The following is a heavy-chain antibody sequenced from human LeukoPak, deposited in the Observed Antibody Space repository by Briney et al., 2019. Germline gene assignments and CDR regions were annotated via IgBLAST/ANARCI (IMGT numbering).Heavy chain of an antibody. CDR1: GFSFSSYE. J-gene: IGHJ6*03. Sequence: GGSLRLSCAASGFSFSSYEMNWVRQAPGKGLEWVSYIGSTTNSIYYADSVKGRFTISRDNAKKSLHLQMNSLRAEDTAVYYCARDEYSGLYYYMDIWGKGTTVTVSS. CDR2: IGSTTNSI. CDR3: ARDEYSGLYYYMDI. D-gene: IGHD5-12*01. V-gene: IGHV3-48*03.